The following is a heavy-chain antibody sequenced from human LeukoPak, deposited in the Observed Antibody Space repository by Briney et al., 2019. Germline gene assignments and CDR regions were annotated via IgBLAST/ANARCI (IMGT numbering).Heavy chain of an antibody. D-gene: IGHD6-13*01. Sequence: PGGSLRLSCAASGFTVSSNCMSWVRQAPGKGLECVSLIFSGGGTYYADSVKGRFTISKDYSKNTLYLQMSSLRAEDTAVYYCARGYSTSWGHLDYWGQGTLVTVSS. CDR1: GFTVSSNC. J-gene: IGHJ4*02. CDR3: ARGYSTSWGHLDY. CDR2: IFSGGGT. V-gene: IGHV3-53*01.